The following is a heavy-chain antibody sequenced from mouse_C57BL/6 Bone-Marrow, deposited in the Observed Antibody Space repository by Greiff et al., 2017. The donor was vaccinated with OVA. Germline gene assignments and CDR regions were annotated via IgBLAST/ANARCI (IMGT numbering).Heavy chain of an antibody. CDR2: IWTGGGT. J-gene: IGHJ4*01. V-gene: IGHV2-9-1*01. CDR1: GFSLTSYA. CDR3: ARNYGSSYDYAMDY. D-gene: IGHD1-1*01. Sequence: VMLVESGPGLVAPSQSLSITCTVSGFSLTSYAISWVRQPPGKGLEWLGVIWTGGGTNYNSALKSRLSISKDNSKSQVFLKMNSLQTDDTARYYCARNYGSSYDYAMDYRGQGTSVTVSS.